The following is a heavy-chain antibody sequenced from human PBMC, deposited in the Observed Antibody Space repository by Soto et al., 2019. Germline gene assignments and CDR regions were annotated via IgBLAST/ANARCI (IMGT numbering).Heavy chain of an antibody. J-gene: IGHJ6*02. Sequence: GSLRLSCAASGFTFRNYWMHWVRQAPGKGLVWVSRVNSDGDTTYYADSVKGRFTISRDNAKNTLHLQMNCLGAEDTAVYYCASNYAYAEGYYFYGIDVWGQGTTVTVSS. CDR2: VNSDGDTT. D-gene: IGHD3-16*01. CDR1: GFTFRNYW. CDR3: ASNYAYAEGYYFYGIDV. V-gene: IGHV3-74*01.